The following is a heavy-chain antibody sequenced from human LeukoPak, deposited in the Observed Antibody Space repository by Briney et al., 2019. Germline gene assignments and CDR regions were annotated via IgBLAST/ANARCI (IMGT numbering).Heavy chain of an antibody. Sequence: GGSLRLSCAASGFTFSSYAMSWVRQAPGKGLEWVSGMSGSGGSTYYADSVKGRFTISRDNSKNTLYLQVNSLRAEDAAVYYCARDRDGGGSFYNAFDIWGQGTMVTVSS. J-gene: IGHJ3*02. D-gene: IGHD1-26*01. CDR2: MSGSGGST. CDR1: GFTFSSYA. V-gene: IGHV3-23*01. CDR3: ARDRDGGGSFYNAFDI.